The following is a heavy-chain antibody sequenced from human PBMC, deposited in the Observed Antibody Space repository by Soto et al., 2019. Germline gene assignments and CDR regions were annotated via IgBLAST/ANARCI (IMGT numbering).Heavy chain of an antibody. Sequence: GSGPTLVNPTQTLTLTCTFSGFSLSTSGMCVSWIRQPPGKALEWLALLDWDDDKYYSTSLKTRLTISKDTSKNQVVLTMTNMDPVDTATYYCARSTPGIAVAGTPGAFYDYWGQGTLVTSPQ. D-gene: IGHD6-19*01. CDR1: GFSLSTSGMC. CDR2: LDWDDDK. J-gene: IGHJ4*02. V-gene: IGHV2-70*01. CDR3: ARSTPGIAVAGTPGAFYDY.